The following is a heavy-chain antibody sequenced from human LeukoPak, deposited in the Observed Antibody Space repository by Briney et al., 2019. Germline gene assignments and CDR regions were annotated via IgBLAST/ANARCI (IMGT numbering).Heavy chain of an antibody. Sequence: GGSLRLSCAAAGFTFSSSWMHWVRQAPGKGLEYVSTIISNGGSTYYANSVKDRFTISRDNSKNTLYLQMGSLRAEDMAVYYCARGKGRYPIDYWGQGTLVTVSS. CDR2: IISNGGST. V-gene: IGHV3-64*01. CDR3: ARGKGRYPIDY. D-gene: IGHD2-2*02. CDR1: GFTFSSSW. J-gene: IGHJ4*02.